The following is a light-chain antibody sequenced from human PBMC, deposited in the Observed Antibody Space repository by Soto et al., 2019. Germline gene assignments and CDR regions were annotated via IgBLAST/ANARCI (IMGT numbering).Light chain of an antibody. CDR2: GAS. V-gene: IGKV3-15*01. CDR1: QSVSSN. Sequence: EIVMTQSPATLSVSPWERATLSCRASQSVSSNLAWYQQKPGQAPRLLIYGASTRATGIPARFSGSGSGTEFTLTISSLQSEDFAVYYCQQYNNWPPWAFFGPGTKVDIK. J-gene: IGKJ3*01. CDR3: QQYNNWPPWAF.